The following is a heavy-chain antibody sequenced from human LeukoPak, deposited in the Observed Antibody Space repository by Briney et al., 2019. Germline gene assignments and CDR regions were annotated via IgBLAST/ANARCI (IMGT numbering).Heavy chain of an antibody. V-gene: IGHV4-59*01. D-gene: IGHD6-19*01. Sequence: SETLSLTCTVSDGSITSYYWNWIRQPPGKGLEWIGYIYHSGSTSYNPSLKSRVTISVDTSKNQFSLKLSSVTAADTAVYYCAGWAMSNGWYYFDYWGQGTLVTVSS. CDR3: AGWAMSNGWYYFDY. CDR1: DGSITSYY. J-gene: IGHJ4*02. CDR2: IYHSGST.